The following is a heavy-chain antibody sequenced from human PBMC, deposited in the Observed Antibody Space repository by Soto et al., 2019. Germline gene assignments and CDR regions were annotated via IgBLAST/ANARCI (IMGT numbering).Heavy chain of an antibody. Sequence: ALVKVSCKASGYTFTSYDINWVRQATGQGLEWMGWMNPNSGNTGYAQKFQGRVTMTRNTSISTAYMELSSLRSEDTAVYYCARGPEFYYANWFDPWGQGTLVTVSS. V-gene: IGHV1-8*01. CDR1: GYTFTSYD. J-gene: IGHJ5*02. D-gene: IGHD3-10*01. CDR2: MNPNSGNT. CDR3: ARGPEFYYANWFDP.